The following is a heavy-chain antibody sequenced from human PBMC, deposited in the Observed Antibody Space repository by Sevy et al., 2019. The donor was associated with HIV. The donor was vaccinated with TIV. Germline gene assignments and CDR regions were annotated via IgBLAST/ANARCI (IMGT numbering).Heavy chain of an antibody. Sequence: GGYLRLSCAASGFTFSSYAMNWVRQAPGKGLEWVSSISSSSSHIYAADSLKGRFTISRDNAKNSLFLQMNSLRAEDTAIYYCARVAADDPYFYYYGMDVWGHGTTVTVSS. J-gene: IGHJ6*02. V-gene: IGHV3-21*01. D-gene: IGHD6-13*01. CDR3: ARVAADDPYFYYYGMDV. CDR2: ISSSSSHI. CDR1: GFTFSSYA.